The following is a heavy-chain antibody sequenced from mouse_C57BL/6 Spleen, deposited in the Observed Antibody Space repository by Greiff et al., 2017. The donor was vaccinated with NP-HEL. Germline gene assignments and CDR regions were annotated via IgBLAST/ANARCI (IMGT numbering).Heavy chain of an antibody. CDR3: ARGTYYGSSRYFDY. Sequence: QVQLKQPGAELVKPGASVKMSCKASGYTFTSYWITWVKQRPGQGLEWIGDIYPGSGSTNYNEKFKSKATLTVDTSSSTAYMQLSSLTSEDSAVYYCARGTYYGSSRYFDYWGQGTTLTVSS. D-gene: IGHD1-1*01. CDR2: IYPGSGST. V-gene: IGHV1-55*01. CDR1: GYTFTSYW. J-gene: IGHJ2*01.